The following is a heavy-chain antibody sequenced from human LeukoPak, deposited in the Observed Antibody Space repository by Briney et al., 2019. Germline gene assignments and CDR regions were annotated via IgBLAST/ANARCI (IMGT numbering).Heavy chain of an antibody. V-gene: IGHV3-30-3*01. CDR2: ISYDGSNK. Sequence: GGSLRLSCAASGFTFSSYAMHWVRQAPGKGLEWVAVISYDGSNKYYADSVKGRFTISRDNSKNTVYLQMNSLRAEDTAVYYCARGLLWFGELSPNWGQGTLVTVSS. CDR1: GFTFSSYA. D-gene: IGHD3-10*01. J-gene: IGHJ4*02. CDR3: ARGLLWFGELSPN.